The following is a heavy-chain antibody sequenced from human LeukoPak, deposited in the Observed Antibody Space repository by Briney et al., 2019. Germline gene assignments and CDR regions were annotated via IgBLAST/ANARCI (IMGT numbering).Heavy chain of an antibody. J-gene: IGHJ6*02. V-gene: IGHV1-3*01. D-gene: IGHD6-19*01. CDR1: GGTFSSYA. CDR2: INAGNGNT. CDR3: ARDRPSSSGSLTSTLSRSCV. Sequence: GSSVKVSCKASGGTFSSYAMHWVRQAPGQRLEWMGWINAGNGNTKYSQKFQGRVTITRDTSASTAYMELSSLRSEGTAVYYYARDRPSSSGSLTSTLSRSCVWGQGTTVTVSS.